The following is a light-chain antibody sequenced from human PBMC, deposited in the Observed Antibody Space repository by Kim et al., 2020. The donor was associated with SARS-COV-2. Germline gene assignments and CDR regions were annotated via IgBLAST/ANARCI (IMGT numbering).Light chain of an antibody. CDR2: KDN. CDR1: TLANEH. J-gene: IGLJ3*02. CDR3: QSADSSGTWV. V-gene: IGLV3-25*03. Sequence: SYELTQPPSVSVSPGQTARITCSGDTLANEHVNWYQQRPGQAPILVVYKDNGRPSGLPERFSGSTSGTTVTLTLTGVQAEDEADYYCQSADSSGTWVFGGGTQLTVL.